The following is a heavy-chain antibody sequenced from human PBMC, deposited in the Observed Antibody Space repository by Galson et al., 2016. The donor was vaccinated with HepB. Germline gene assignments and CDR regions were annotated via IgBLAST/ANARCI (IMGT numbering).Heavy chain of an antibody. CDR1: GGSISSYY. D-gene: IGHD3-9*01. CDR3: PRVLRYFALGYYYGMDV. Sequence: SETLSLTCTVSGGSISSYYWSWIRQPPGKGLDWIGYFYYSGRTNYNPPLKSRVTISVDTSKNQFSLKLSFVPAEDTAVYYCPRVLRYFALGYYYGMDVWGQGTTVTVSS. V-gene: IGHV4-59*01. J-gene: IGHJ6*02. CDR2: FYYSGRT.